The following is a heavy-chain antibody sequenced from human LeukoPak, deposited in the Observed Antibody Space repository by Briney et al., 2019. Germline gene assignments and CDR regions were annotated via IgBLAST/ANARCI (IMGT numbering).Heavy chain of an antibody. CDR3: AKGDDYSHYGGIDY. V-gene: IGHV3-30*18. CDR1: GFTFSSYW. Sequence: GGSLRLSCAASGFTFSSYWMHWVRQAPGKGLEWVAVISYDGHNTYYAESVKGRFTISRDNSKNTLYVQMNSLRAEDTVVYYCAKGDDYSHYGGIDYWGQGTLVTVSS. D-gene: IGHD4-11*01. J-gene: IGHJ4*02. CDR2: ISYDGHNT.